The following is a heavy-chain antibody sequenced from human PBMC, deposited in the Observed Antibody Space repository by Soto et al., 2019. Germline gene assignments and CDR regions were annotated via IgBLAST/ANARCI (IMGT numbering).Heavy chain of an antibody. CDR1: GYTFTDYW. J-gene: IGHJ4*02. D-gene: IGHD2-21*01. Sequence: GESLKISCKGFGYTFTDYWIVCVLQMPGKRLDWMAIIQPSYSDTRYSPSFPGKVTISADNSISTAYLQWSSLQASDTAIYYCARPACGLHPGHWGQGTLSTVSS. V-gene: IGHV5-51*01. CDR3: ARPACGLHPGH. CDR2: IQPSYSDT.